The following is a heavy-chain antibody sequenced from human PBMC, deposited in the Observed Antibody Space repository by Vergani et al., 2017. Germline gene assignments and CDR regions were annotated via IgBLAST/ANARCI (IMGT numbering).Heavy chain of an antibody. J-gene: IGHJ4*02. V-gene: IGHV1-69*08. CDR1: GGTFSSYT. D-gene: IGHD2-15*01. Sequence: QVQLVQSGAEVKKPGSSVKVSCKASGGTFSSYTISWVRQAPGQGLEWMGRIIPILGIANYAQKFQDIVTITADKSTSTAYMELSSLRSEDTAVYYCARDLGYCSGGSCSYWGQGTLVTVSS. CDR3: ARDLGYCSGGSCSY. CDR2: IIPILGIA.